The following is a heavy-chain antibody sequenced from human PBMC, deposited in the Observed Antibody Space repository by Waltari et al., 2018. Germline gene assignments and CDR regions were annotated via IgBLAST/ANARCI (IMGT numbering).Heavy chain of an antibody. CDR1: DCPLSIFY. CDR3: ARDTGGWFYDV. V-gene: IGHV4-59*01. CDR2: ISTTGCT. J-gene: IGHJ2*01. D-gene: IGHD3-10*01. Sequence: QVQLLQSRPGLVKPSATLSLPCTAPDCPLSIFYCTWNPQPPGKGPEWIGCISTTGCTKYNPSLQSRVSFSVDTSKNQFSLRLTSVTAADTALYYCARDTGGWFYDVWGRGSLVTVSA.